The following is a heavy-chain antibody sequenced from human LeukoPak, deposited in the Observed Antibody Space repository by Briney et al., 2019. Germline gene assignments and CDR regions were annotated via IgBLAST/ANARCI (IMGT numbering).Heavy chain of an antibody. J-gene: IGHJ4*02. CDR3: AATYYYDGSGDY. CDR1: GFTVSHNY. D-gene: IGHD3-22*01. CDR2: VSSGGST. V-gene: IGHV3-66*01. Sequence: PGGSLRLSCAASGFTVSHNYMSWVRQAPGKGLEWVSVVSSGGSTNYADSVKGRFSISRDNSKNTLYLQMSSLRAEDTAVYYCAATYYYDGSGDYWGQGTLVTVSS.